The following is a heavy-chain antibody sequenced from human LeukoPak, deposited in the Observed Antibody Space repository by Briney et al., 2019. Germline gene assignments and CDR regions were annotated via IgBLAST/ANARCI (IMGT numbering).Heavy chain of an antibody. CDR3: AREATSSGLDDAFDI. J-gene: IGHJ3*02. Sequence: ASVKVSCKASGYTFTSYGISWVRQAPGQALEWMGWITAYNGNTNYAQKLQGRVTMTTDTSTSTAYMELRNLRSDDTAVYYCAREATSSGLDDAFDIWGQGWMVTVSS. V-gene: IGHV1-18*01. D-gene: IGHD6-25*01. CDR2: ITAYNGNT. CDR1: GYTFTSYG.